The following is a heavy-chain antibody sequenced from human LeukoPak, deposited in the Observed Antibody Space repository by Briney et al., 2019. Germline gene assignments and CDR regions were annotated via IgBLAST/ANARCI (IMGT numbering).Heavy chain of an antibody. Sequence: SQTLSLTCAISADSVSSNSAAWSWIRQSPSRGLEWLGRTYYRSKWCNDYAVSVKSRTTFNADTSKNQFSLQLNSVTPEDTAMYYCARDTPEYSSGWYYFDYWGQGTLVTVSS. CDR3: ARDTPEYSSGWYYFDY. V-gene: IGHV6-1*01. CDR2: TYYRSKWCN. J-gene: IGHJ4*02. D-gene: IGHD6-19*01. CDR1: ADSVSSNSAA.